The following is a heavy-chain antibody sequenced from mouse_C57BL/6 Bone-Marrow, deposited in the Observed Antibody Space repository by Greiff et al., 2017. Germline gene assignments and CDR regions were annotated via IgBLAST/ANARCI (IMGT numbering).Heavy chain of an antibody. J-gene: IGHJ3*01. D-gene: IGHD1-1*01. CDR1: GFTFSSYA. CDR2: ISDGGSYT. V-gene: IGHV5-4*01. CDR3: ARAYYYGSSFLFAY. Sequence: DVHLVESEGGLVKPGGSLKLSCAASGFTFSSYAMSWVRQTPEKRLEWVATISDGGSYTYSPDNVKGRFTISSDNAKNNLYLQMSHLKSEDTAMYNCARAYYYGSSFLFAYWGQGTLVTVSA.